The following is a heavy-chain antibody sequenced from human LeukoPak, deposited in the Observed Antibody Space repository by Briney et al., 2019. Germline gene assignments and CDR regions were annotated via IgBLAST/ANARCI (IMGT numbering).Heavy chain of an antibody. D-gene: IGHD2-15*01. CDR2: IIPIFGTA. Sequence: SVKVSCTASGGAFSSYAISWVRQAPGQGLEWMGGIIPIFGTANYAQKFQGRVTITADESTSTAYMELSSLRSEDTAVYYCASGYCSGGSCYSKENYYYYYGMDVWGQGTTVTVSS. CDR1: GGAFSSYA. V-gene: IGHV1-69*13. J-gene: IGHJ6*02. CDR3: ASGYCSGGSCYSKENYYYYYGMDV.